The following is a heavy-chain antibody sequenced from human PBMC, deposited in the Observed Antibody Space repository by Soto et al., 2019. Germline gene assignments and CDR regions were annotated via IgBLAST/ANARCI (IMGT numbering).Heavy chain of an antibody. V-gene: IGHV3-23*01. CDR2: ISANGQGI. J-gene: IGHJ4*02. D-gene: IGHD2-2*01. CDR1: GFTFTYYG. Sequence: PGGSLRLSCTASGFTFTYYGFSWVRQAPGKGLEWVSAISANGQGIYYADSVRGRFTISRDNSKNTVFLHMDSLRAEDTAVYYCAKDRDYPRDQFHYWGQGTLVTVSS. CDR3: AKDRDYPRDQFHY.